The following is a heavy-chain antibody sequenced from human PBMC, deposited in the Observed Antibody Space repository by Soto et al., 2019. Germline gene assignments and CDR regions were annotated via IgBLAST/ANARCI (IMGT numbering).Heavy chain of an antibody. Sequence: EVQLLESGGGLVQPGGSLRLSCAASGFTFSSYAMSWVRQAPGKGLEWVSAISGSGGSSYYADSVKGRFTISRDNSKNTLYLQMNRLRAEDTAVYYCAKARELLDPPADYWGQGTLVTVSS. CDR2: ISGSGGSS. CDR3: AKARELLDPPADY. D-gene: IGHD1-26*01. V-gene: IGHV3-23*01. CDR1: GFTFSSYA. J-gene: IGHJ4*02.